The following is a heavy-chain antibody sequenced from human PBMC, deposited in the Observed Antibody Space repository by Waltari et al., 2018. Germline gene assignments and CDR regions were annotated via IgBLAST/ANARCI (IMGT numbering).Heavy chain of an antibody. CDR3: ARDQWFAFDI. J-gene: IGHJ3*02. CDR2: IKKDGSEE. V-gene: IGHV3-7*01. CDR1: GFTLSSYW. Sequence: EVQLVESGGGLVQPGGSLRLSCAASGFTLSSYWMGWVRQGPGKGLEWVANIKKDGSEEYYVDSVRGRFTISRDNAKNSLYLQMNSLRPEDTAVYYCARDQWFAFDIWGQGTMVTVSS. D-gene: IGHD3-22*01.